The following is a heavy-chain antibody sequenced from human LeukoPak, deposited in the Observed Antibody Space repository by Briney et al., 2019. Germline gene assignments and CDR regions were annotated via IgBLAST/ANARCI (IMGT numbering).Heavy chain of an antibody. J-gene: IGHJ6*02. D-gene: IGHD3-16*01. CDR2: IGSSGSPT. Sequence: GGSLRLSCAASGFAFSSYNMNWVRQAPGKGLEWISYIGSSGSPTHYADSVGGRFTISRDNAKNSLYLQMSNLRAEDTAVYFCARGGGLDVWGQGATVTVSS. CDR3: ARGGGLDV. V-gene: IGHV3-48*01. CDR1: GFAFSSYN.